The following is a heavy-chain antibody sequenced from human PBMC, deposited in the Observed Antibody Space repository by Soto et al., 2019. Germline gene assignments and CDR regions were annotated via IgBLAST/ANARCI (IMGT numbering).Heavy chain of an antibody. V-gene: IGHV1-2*02. Sequence: ASVKVSCKASGYTFTDYFIHWVRQAPGQGLEWIGWINPYSGGADLSQKFQGRVTMTTDTSTSTAYMELRSLRSDDTAVYYCARDFYPLAYFFDYWGLGTLVT. J-gene: IGHJ4*02. CDR2: INPYSGGA. CDR3: ARDFYPLAYFFDY. CDR1: GYTFTDYF.